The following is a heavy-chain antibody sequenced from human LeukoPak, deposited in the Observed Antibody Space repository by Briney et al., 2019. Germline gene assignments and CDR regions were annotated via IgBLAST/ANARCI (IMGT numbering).Heavy chain of an antibody. CDR3: ARRLHGANSNWYFDL. V-gene: IGHV5-51*01. J-gene: IGHJ2*01. CDR1: EYIFTNYW. CDR2: IYPGDSDT. Sequence: PGESLQISCKGSEYIFTNYWIGWVRRLPGKGLECMGIIYPGDSDTRYSPSFQGQVTISADKSISTAYLQWGSLKASDTAMYYCARRLHGANSNWYFDLWGRGTQVTVSP. D-gene: IGHD4-23*01.